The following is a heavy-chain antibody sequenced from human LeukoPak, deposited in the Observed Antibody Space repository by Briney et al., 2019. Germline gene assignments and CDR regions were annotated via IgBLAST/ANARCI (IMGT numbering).Heavy chain of an antibody. Sequence: GGSLRLSCAVSGITLSNYGMSWVRQAPGKGLEWVAGISDSGGRTNYADSVKGRFTISRDSPKNSLYLQMNSLRAEDTAVYYCARSAAGIGYWGQGTLVTVSS. CDR1: GITLSNYG. CDR3: ARSAAGIGY. J-gene: IGHJ4*02. V-gene: IGHV3-23*01. D-gene: IGHD6-13*01. CDR2: ISDSGGRT.